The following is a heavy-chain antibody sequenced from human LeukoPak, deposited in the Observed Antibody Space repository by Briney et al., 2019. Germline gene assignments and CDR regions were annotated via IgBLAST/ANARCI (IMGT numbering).Heavy chain of an antibody. CDR1: GGSISSYY. CDR3: ARSRSGVAVPAAIVAFDI. J-gene: IGHJ3*02. D-gene: IGHD2-2*01. Sequence: SETLSLTCTVSGGSISSYYWSWIRQPPGKGLEWIGYIYYSGSTYYNPSLKSRVTISVDTSKNQFSLNLSSVTAADTAVYYCARSRSGVAVPAAIVAFDIWGQGTMVTVSS. CDR2: IYYSGST. V-gene: IGHV4-59*12.